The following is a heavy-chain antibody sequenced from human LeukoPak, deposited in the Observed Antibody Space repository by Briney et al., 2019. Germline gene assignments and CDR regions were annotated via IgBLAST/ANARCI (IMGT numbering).Heavy chain of an antibody. J-gene: IGHJ4*02. CDR3: ARESREGYCSSTSCYMDPFFDY. CDR1: GGTFSSYA. Sequence: ASVKVSCKASGGTFSSYAISWVRQAPGQGLEWMGGIIPIFGTANYAQKFQGRVTITADESTSTAYMELSSLRSEDTAVYYCARESREGYCSSTSCYMDPFFDYWGQGTLVTVSS. D-gene: IGHD2-2*02. CDR2: IIPIFGTA. V-gene: IGHV1-69*13.